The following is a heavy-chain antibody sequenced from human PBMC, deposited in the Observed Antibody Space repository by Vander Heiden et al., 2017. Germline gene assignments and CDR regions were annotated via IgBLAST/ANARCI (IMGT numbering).Heavy chain of an antibody. J-gene: IGHJ6*02. D-gene: IGHD5-18*01. CDR3: ARDRGWIQLQYYYYYGMDV. CDR1: GFTFSSYA. V-gene: IGHV3-30*04. CDR2: ISYDGSNK. Sequence: QVQLVESGGGVVQPGRSLRLSCAASGFTFSSYAMHWVRQAPGKGLEWVAVISYDGSNKYYADSVKGRFTISRDNSKNTLYLQMNSLRAEDTAVYYCARDRGWIQLQYYYYYGMDVWGQGTTVTLSS.